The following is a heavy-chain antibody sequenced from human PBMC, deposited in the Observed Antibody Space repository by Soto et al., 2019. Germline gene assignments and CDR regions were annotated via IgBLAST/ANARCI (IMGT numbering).Heavy chain of an antibody. CDR2: INPSGGST. V-gene: IGHV1-46*03. CDR3: AREGALGSDAFEI. Sequence: QVQLVQSGAEVKKPGASVKVSCKASGYTFTSYYMHWVRQAPGQGLEWMGIINPSGGSTSYAQKFQGRVNMTRYTSTSTVYMELSSLRSEDTAVYDCAREGALGSDAFEIWGQGTMVTVSS. J-gene: IGHJ3*02. CDR1: GYTFTSYY. D-gene: IGHD7-27*01.